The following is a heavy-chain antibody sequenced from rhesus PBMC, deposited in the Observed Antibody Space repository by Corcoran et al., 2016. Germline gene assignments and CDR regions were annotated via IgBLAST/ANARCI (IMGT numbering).Heavy chain of an antibody. CDR3: VRDRSNGWYEAFAF. J-gene: IGHJ3*01. CDR1: GYSISSGYC. CDR2: ISGSSGST. D-gene: IGHD6-31*01. V-gene: IGHV4-99*02. Sequence: QVQLQESGPGLVKPSETLSLPCAVSGYSISSGYCRGWIRQPPGKGLEYIGYISGSSGSTYYNPSLKSRVTISKDTSKNQFSLKLSSVTAADTADYYCVRDRSNGWYEAFAFWGQGLRVTVSS.